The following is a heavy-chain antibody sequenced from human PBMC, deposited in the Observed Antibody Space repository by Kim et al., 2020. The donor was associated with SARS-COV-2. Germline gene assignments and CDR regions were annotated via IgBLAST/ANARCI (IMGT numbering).Heavy chain of an antibody. CDR3: ARGSLLNIVGAGRGFDY. V-gene: IGHV4-4*02. CDR2: IYHSGST. Sequence: SETLSLTCAVSGGSISSSNWWSWVRQPPGKGLEWIGEIYHSGSTNYNPSLKRRVTISVDKSKNQFSLKLSSVTAADTAVYYCARGSLLNIVGAGRGFDYWGQGTLVTVSS. CDR1: GGSISSSNW. J-gene: IGHJ4*02. D-gene: IGHD6-13*01.